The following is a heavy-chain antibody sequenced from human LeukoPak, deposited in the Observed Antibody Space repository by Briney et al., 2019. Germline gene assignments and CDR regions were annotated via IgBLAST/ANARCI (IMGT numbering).Heavy chain of an antibody. D-gene: IGHD3-22*01. J-gene: IGHJ5*02. CDR1: GITLSNYG. V-gene: IGHV3-23*01. CDR3: ARDNYYDSSGHYNGNWFDP. Sequence: GGSLRLSCAVSGITLSNYGMSWVRQAPGKGLEWVSGISGSGGNTYYADSVKGRFTISRDNSKNTLYLQMNSLRAEDTAVYYCARDNYYDSSGHYNGNWFDPWGQGTLVTVSS. CDR2: ISGSGGNT.